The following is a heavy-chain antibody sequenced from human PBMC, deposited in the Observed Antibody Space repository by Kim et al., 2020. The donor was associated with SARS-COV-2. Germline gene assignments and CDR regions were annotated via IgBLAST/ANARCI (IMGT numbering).Heavy chain of an antibody. CDR2: IYYSGST. J-gene: IGHJ3*02. CDR3: AREKMSGSYRGDDAFDI. CDR1: GGSISSYY. V-gene: IGHV4-59*01. D-gene: IGHD1-26*01. Sequence: SETLSLTCTVSGGSISSYYWSWIRQPPGKGLEWIGYIYYSGSTNYNPSLKSRVTISVDTSKNQFSLKLSSVTAADTAVYYCAREKMSGSYRGDDAFDIWGQGTMVTVSS.